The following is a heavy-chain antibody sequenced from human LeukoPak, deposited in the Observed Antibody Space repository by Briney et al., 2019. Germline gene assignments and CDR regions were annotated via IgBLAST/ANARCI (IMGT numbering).Heavy chain of an antibody. D-gene: IGHD2-2*01. Sequence: ASVKIFCKASGYTFTNYGISWVRQAPGQGLEWMGWISAYNGNTNYAQKLQGRVTMTTDTSTSTAYMELRSLTSDDTAVYYCARVGAYCTSTSCLDYWGQGTLVTVSS. CDR3: ARVGAYCTSTSCLDY. CDR2: ISAYNGNT. J-gene: IGHJ4*02. CDR1: GYTFTNYG. V-gene: IGHV1-18*01.